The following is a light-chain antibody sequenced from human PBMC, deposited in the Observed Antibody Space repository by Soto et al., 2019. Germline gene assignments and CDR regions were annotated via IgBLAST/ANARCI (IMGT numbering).Light chain of an antibody. CDR3: QQTHSTPHT. Sequence: DIQMTQSPSSLSASIGDRVTITCRASQSISRYLNWYQQKPGKAPKLLVYAASSLHSGVPSRFSGSGSGTEFTLTISSLQPEDCATYFCQQTHSTPHTFCRGTKLEIK. CDR2: AAS. J-gene: IGKJ2*01. V-gene: IGKV1-39*01. CDR1: QSISRY.